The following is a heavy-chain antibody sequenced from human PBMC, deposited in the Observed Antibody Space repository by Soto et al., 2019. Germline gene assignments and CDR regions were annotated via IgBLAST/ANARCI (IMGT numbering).Heavy chain of an antibody. V-gene: IGHV1-69*13. D-gene: IGHD2-15*01. CDR2: IIPIFGTA. J-gene: IGHJ4*02. CDR1: GGTFSSYA. Sequence: SVKVSCKASGGTFSSYAISWVRQAPGQGLEWMGGIIPIFGTANYAQKFQGRVTITADESTSTAYMELSSLRSEDTAVYYCARDGRYCSGGSCYEGDYWGKGTLVTVSS. CDR3: ARDGRYCSGGSCYEGDY.